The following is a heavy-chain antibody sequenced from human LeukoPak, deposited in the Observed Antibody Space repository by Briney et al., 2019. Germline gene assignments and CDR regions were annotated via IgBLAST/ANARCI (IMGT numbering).Heavy chain of an antibody. D-gene: IGHD3-10*01. Sequence: TLSLTCAVSGGSISSALYSWSWIRQPPGKGLEWIGYIYHTGSTTYNPSFKSRLTISLDTSKNQFSLNLNSVTAADTAMYYCVGDYGSGSYRFDFWGQGTLVTVSS. CDR1: GGSISSALYS. CDR2: IYHTGST. V-gene: IGHV4-30-4*07. CDR3: VGDYGSGSYRFDF. J-gene: IGHJ4*02.